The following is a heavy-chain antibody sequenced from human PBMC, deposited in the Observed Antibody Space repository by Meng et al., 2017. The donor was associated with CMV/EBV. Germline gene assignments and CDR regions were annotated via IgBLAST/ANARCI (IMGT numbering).Heavy chain of an antibody. J-gene: IGHJ4*02. D-gene: IGHD5-18*01. V-gene: IGHV4-39*07. Sequence: SSYGMHWVRQAPGKGLEWIGSIYYSGSTYYNPSLKSRVTISVDTSKNQFSLKLSSVTAADTAVYYCARDLGFVDTAMVSVYWGQGTLVTVSS. CDR2: IYYSGST. CDR1: SSYG. CDR3: ARDLGFVDTAMVSVY.